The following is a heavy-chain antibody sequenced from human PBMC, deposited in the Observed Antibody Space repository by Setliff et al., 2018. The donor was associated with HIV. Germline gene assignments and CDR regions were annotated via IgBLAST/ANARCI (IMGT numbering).Heavy chain of an antibody. Sequence: SETLSLTCNVSGGSIRSNRDHWGWIRQTPGKGLEWIGSISYSGNTYYKPSLKGRITISVDTSKNQFSLKVSSVTAADTAVYYCARQSSGSPEYFQHWGQGTLVTVSS. D-gene: IGHD1-26*01. J-gene: IGHJ1*01. CDR1: GGSIRSNRDH. CDR3: ARQSSGSPEYFQH. V-gene: IGHV4-39*01. CDR2: ISYSGNT.